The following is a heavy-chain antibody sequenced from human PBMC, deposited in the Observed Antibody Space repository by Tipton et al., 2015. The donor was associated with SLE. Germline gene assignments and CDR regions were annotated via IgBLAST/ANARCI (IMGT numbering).Heavy chain of an antibody. J-gene: IGHJ4*02. D-gene: IGHD3-10*01. CDR2: INEDGSET. CDR3: TRDIDARTYGLGAY. V-gene: IGHV3-7*01. Sequence: SLRLSCAASGFTFRNYWMTWVRQAPGKGLEWVANINEDGSETHYADSVWGRFTISRDNAENSMYLQMSSLRADDTSVYFCTRDIDARTYGLGAYWGQGTLVTVSS. CDR1: GFTFRNYW.